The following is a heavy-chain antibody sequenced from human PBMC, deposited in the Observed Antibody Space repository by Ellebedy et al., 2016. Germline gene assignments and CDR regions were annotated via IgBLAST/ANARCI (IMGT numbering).Heavy chain of an antibody. J-gene: IGHJ4*02. Sequence: GESLKISXAASGFTFSSYSMNWVRQAPGKGLEWVSYFSSSSSTIYYADSVKGRFTISRDNAKNSLYLQMNSLRAEDTAVYYCASSSTSIQFDYWGQGALVTVSS. CDR3: ASSSTSIQFDY. CDR1: GFTFSSYS. D-gene: IGHD6-13*01. V-gene: IGHV3-48*04. CDR2: FSSSSSTI.